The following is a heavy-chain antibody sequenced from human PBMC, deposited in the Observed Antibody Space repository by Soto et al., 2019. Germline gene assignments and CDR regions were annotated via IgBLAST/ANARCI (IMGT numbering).Heavy chain of an antibody. J-gene: IGHJ6*02. CDR2: INPSGGST. Sequence: ASVKVSCKASGYTFTSYYMHWVRQAPGQGLEWMGIINPSGGSTSYAQKFQGRVTMTRDTSTSTVYMELSSLRSEDTAVYYCARTWGNTAKAVGRYEYGMDVWGQGTPVTV. V-gene: IGHV1-46*01. D-gene: IGHD3-16*01. CDR3: ARTWGNTAKAVGRYEYGMDV. CDR1: GYTFTSYY.